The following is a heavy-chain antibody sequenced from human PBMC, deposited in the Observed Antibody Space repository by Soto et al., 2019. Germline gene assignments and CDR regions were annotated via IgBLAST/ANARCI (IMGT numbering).Heavy chain of an antibody. J-gene: IGHJ6*02. CDR2: IWYDGSNK. CDR3: ARDLRPYYDFWSGYRAYYGMDV. V-gene: IGHV3-33*01. CDR1: GFTFSSYG. Sequence: QTGGSLRLSCAASGFTFSSYGMHWVRQAPGKGLEWVAVIWYDGSNKYYADSVKGRFTISRDNSKNTLYLQMNSLRAEDTAVYYCARDLRPYYDFWSGYRAYYGMDVWGQGTTVTVSS. D-gene: IGHD3-3*01.